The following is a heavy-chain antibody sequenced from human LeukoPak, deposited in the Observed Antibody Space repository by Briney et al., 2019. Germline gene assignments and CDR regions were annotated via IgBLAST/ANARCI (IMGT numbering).Heavy chain of an antibody. Sequence: GGSLRLSCAASGFTLSSYAMHWVRQAPGKGLEWVAVISSDGSNKYYADSVKGRFTISRVNSKNTLYLQMNSLRAEDTAVYYCARARSWELPPGYWGQGTPVTVSS. CDR1: GFTLSSYA. V-gene: IGHV3-30-3*01. CDR2: ISSDGSNK. CDR3: ARARSWELPPGY. J-gene: IGHJ4*02. D-gene: IGHD1-26*01.